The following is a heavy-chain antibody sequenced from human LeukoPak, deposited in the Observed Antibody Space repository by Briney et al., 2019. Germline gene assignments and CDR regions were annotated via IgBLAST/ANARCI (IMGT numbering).Heavy chain of an antibody. D-gene: IGHD1-7*01. CDR2: IKSKTDGGTT. CDR3: TTDEDWNYARKDV. Sequence: GGSLRLSCAASGFTFSNAWMNWVRQAPGKGLEWVGRIKSKTDGGTTDYAAPVKGRFTISRDDSKNTLYLQMNSLKTEDTAVYYCTTDEDWNYARKDVWGQGATVIVSS. V-gene: IGHV3-15*07. CDR1: GFTFSNAW. J-gene: IGHJ6*02.